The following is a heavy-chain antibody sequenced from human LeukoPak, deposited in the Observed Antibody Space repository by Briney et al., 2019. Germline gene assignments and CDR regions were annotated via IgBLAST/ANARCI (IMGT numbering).Heavy chain of an antibody. D-gene: IGHD2/OR15-2a*01. J-gene: IGHJ5*02. CDR1: GFTVSRTH. CDR3: ARDLNVDTSMFGH. V-gene: IGHV3-53*01. Sequence: PGGSLRLSCAVSGFTVSRTHMSWVRLAPGKGLEWVSTFYSGGTTKYADSVRDRFTISRDTATNTVSLQMNSLKVEDTAVYYCARDLNVDTSMFGHWGQGTLVTVSS. CDR2: FYSGGTT.